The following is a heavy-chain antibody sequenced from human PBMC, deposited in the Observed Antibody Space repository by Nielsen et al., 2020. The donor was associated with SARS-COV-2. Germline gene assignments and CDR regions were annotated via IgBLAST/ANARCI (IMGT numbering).Heavy chain of an antibody. CDR2: IDPSDSYT. CDR3: ARQFRAAAGLGWFDP. J-gene: IGHJ5*02. V-gene: IGHV5-10-1*01. Sequence: GGSLRLSCKGSGYSFTSYWISWVRQLPGKGLEWMGRIDPSDSYTNYSPSFQGHVTISADKSISPAYLQWSSLKASDTAMYYCARQFRAAAGLGWFDPWGQGTLVTVSS. CDR1: GYSFTSYW. D-gene: IGHD6-13*01.